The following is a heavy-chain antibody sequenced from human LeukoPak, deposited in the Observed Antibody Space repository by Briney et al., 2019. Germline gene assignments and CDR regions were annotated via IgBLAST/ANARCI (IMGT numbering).Heavy chain of an antibody. Sequence: SETLSLTCTVSGASVSSGSYYWTWIRQPPGKGLEWIGYIFYSGSTNYNPSLESRVTISFDTSKNQFSLKLTSVTAADTAVYYCARDPGVTTGTYNFDSWGQGSLVTVSS. CDR1: GASVSSGSYY. CDR3: ARDPGVTTGTYNFDS. V-gene: IGHV4-61*01. D-gene: IGHD1-1*01. J-gene: IGHJ4*02. CDR2: IFYSGST.